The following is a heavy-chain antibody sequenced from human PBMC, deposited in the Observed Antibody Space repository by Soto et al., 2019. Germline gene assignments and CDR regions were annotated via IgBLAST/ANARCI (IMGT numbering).Heavy chain of an antibody. Sequence: EVQLLESGGGLVQPGGSLRLSCAASELTFNNYALAWVRQAPGKGLEWVSGVSGSGSSTNYAASVKGRFTISRDNSKNALDLQMNSLRAEDTAVYYCARDFNYDGLGKLGTGGLGTLVIVSS. CDR3: ARDFNYDGLGKLGT. CDR2: VSGSGSST. V-gene: IGHV3-23*01. J-gene: IGHJ4*02. CDR1: ELTFNNYA. D-gene: IGHD3-10*01.